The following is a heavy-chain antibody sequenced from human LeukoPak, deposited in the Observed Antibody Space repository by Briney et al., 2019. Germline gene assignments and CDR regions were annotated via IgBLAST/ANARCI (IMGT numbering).Heavy chain of an antibody. V-gene: IGHV4-59*12. Sequence: SETLSLTCTVSGGSISSYYWSWIRQPPGKGLEWIGYIYYSGSTYYNPSLKSRVTISVDTSKNQFSLKLSSVTAADTAVYYCARHPPGPGIAAAGDYWGQGTLVTVSS. D-gene: IGHD6-13*01. J-gene: IGHJ4*02. CDR3: ARHPPGPGIAAAGDY. CDR1: GGSISSYY. CDR2: IYYSGST.